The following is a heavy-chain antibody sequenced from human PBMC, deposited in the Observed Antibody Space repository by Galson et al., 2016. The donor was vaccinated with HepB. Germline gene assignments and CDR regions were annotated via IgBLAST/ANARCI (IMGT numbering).Heavy chain of an antibody. CDR1: GDSVYNNGAA. CDR2: TFYRSTWEN. D-gene: IGHD3-10*01. CDR3: ARAVMLGRGVDV. V-gene: IGHV6-1*01. J-gene: IGHJ6*02. Sequence: CAISGDSVYNNGAAWVWIRQSPSRGLEWLGRTFYRSTWENHYAGSVINRITISPDTSRNQFSLHLNSVTPEDTAVYYCARAVMLGRGVDVWGQGTTVTVSS.